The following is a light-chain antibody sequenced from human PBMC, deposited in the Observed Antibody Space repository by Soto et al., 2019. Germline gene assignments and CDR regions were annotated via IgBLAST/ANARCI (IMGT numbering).Light chain of an antibody. V-gene: IGKV3-20*01. J-gene: IGKJ1*01. Sequence: EIVLTQSPGTLSLSPGEGATLSCRASQDVTRSYLAWYQQKPGQAPRLLIYGASIRATGIPDRFSGSGSGTDFTLTISRLEPEDFAVYYCQQYGRSRTFGQGTKVEIK. CDR3: QQYGRSRT. CDR2: GAS. CDR1: QDVTRSY.